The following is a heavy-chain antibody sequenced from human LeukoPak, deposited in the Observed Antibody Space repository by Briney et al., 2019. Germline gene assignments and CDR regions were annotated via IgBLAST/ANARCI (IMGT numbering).Heavy chain of an antibody. CDR3: AKDRPNYYADNGHYYRRNGDY. CDR1: GFTFSNYA. J-gene: IGHJ4*02. V-gene: IGHV3-23*01. CDR2: TSGSGGAT. D-gene: IGHD3-22*01. Sequence: GGSLRLSCAASGFTFSNYAMRSGRQATGKGLEWVSSTSGSGGATYYADSVKGRFTISRDNSRNTLFLQINSLRAEDTAVYYCAKDRPNYYADNGHYYRRNGDYWGQGTLVTVSS.